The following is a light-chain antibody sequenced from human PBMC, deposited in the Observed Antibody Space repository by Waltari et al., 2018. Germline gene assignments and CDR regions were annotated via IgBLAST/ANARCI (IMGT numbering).Light chain of an antibody. CDR2: RSD. CDR1: ASNIGGKL. V-gene: IGLV1-44*01. CDR3: ASWDDSLNGHWV. Sequence: QSVLTQPPSASGTPGQSDTISCSGGASNIGGKLVTCYQQLPGKAPKLLIYRSDLRPSGVPDRFSGSKSGTSASLAISGLQSEDEADYFCASWDDSLNGHWVFGGGTKVTVL. J-gene: IGLJ3*02.